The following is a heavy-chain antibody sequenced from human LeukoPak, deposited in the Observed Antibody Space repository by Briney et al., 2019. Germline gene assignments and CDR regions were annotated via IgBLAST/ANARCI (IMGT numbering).Heavy chain of an antibody. V-gene: IGHV4-4*07. CDR2: IYTSGST. CDR1: GGSISRYY. Sequence: SETLSLTCTVSGGSISRYYWSWLRQPAVEGLEWIGRIYTSGSTNYNPSLKSRVTMSVDTSKNQFSLKLSSVTAADTAVHYCARDRGYSYGYNWFDPWGQGTLVTVSS. D-gene: IGHD5-18*01. CDR3: ARDRGYSYGYNWFDP. J-gene: IGHJ5*02.